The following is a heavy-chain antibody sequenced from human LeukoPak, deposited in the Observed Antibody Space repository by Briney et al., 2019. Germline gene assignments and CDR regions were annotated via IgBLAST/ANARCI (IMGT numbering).Heavy chain of an antibody. CDR2: SIPMSGVE. J-gene: IGHJ4*02. Sequence: SVKVSCKASADTFSSYTITWVRQAPGQGLEWRGGSIPMSGVENHAPKIQGRVTVTADKSTSTVHMELRGLRSDDTAVYFCARNYYDNSGYYRCDVGGPGTLVTVSS. V-gene: IGHV1-69*10. D-gene: IGHD3-22*01. CDR1: ADTFSSYT. CDR3: ARNYYDNSGYYRCDV.